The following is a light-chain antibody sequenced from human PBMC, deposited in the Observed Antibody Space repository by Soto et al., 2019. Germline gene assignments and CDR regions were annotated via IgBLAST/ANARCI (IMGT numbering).Light chain of an antibody. Sequence: EIVMTQSPATLSVSPGERATLSCRASQSVSSKLAWFQQKPGQAPSLLIYGVSTRATGVPVRFSGSGSGTEFTLTISSLQSEDFEVYYCQQYNNWPPWTFGQGTKVDIK. J-gene: IGKJ1*01. CDR1: QSVSSK. CDR3: QQYNNWPPWT. V-gene: IGKV3-15*01. CDR2: GVS.